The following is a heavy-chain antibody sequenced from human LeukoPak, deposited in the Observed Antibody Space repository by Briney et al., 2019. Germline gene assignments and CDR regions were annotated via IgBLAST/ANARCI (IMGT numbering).Heavy chain of an antibody. V-gene: IGHV4-34*01. J-gene: IGHJ6*02. CDR2: INHSGST. Sequence: SETLSLTCAVYGGSFSGYYWSWIRQPPGKGLEWIGEINHSGSTNYNPSLKSRVTISVDTSMNQFSLKLSSVTAADTAVYYCARENYYGSGSYYPYYYYGMDVWGQGTTVTVSS. CDR3: ARENYYGSGSYYPYYYYGMDV. D-gene: IGHD3-10*01. CDR1: GGSFSGYY.